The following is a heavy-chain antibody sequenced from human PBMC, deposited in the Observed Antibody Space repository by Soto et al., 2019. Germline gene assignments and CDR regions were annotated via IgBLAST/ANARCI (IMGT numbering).Heavy chain of an antibody. CDR1: GYSFTNYW. D-gene: IGHD4-17*01. Sequence: PGESLKISCKGSGYSFTNYWIAWVRQMPGKGLEWMGIIYPGDSDTTYSPSFQGQVTMSADKSISTAYLQWSSLKASDTAMYYCARHLNDYGDYGGSPLWFDPWGQGTLVTVSS. V-gene: IGHV5-51*01. CDR3: ARHLNDYGDYGGSPLWFDP. J-gene: IGHJ5*02. CDR2: IYPGDSDT.